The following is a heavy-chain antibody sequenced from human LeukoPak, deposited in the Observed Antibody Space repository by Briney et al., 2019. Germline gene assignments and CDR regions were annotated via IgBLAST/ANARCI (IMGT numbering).Heavy chain of an antibody. V-gene: IGHV1-18*04. J-gene: IGHJ3*02. CDR2: SSAYNGDT. CDR1: GYTFTSYG. CDR3: ARDFGWGSSWPMGAFDI. Sequence: SVKVSCKASGYTFTSYGISWVRQAPGQGLEWMGWSSAYNGDTNYAQKLQGRVTMTTDTSTSTAYMELRSLRSDDTAVYYCARDFGWGSSWPMGAFDIWGQGTMVTVSS. D-gene: IGHD6-13*01.